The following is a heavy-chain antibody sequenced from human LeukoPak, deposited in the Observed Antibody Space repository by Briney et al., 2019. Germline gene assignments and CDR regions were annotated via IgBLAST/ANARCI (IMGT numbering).Heavy chain of an antibody. CDR3: ARDLAVAGSFDY. CDR1: GFTLSNYN. Sequence: PGGSLRLSCAASGFTLSNYNMNWVRQSPGKGLEWVSYISSSSSTIYYADSVEGRFTISRDNAKNSLYLQMNSLRDEDTAVYYCARDLAVAGSFDYWGQGTLVTVSS. V-gene: IGHV3-48*02. J-gene: IGHJ4*02. CDR2: ISSSSSTI. D-gene: IGHD6-19*01.